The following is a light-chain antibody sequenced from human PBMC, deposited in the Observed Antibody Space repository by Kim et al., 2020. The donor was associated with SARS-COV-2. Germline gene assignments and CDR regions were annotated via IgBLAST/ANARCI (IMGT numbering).Light chain of an antibody. CDR3: QQYNSWPLT. Sequence: EVVMTQSPATLSVSPGERATLSCRASQSVNSNLAWYQQKPGQAPRLVIYGVSSRATGISARFSGSGSGTDFALTITSLQSEDFAVYYCQQYNSWPLTFGGGTKVDIK. CDR2: GVS. J-gene: IGKJ4*01. CDR1: QSVNSN. V-gene: IGKV3D-15*01.